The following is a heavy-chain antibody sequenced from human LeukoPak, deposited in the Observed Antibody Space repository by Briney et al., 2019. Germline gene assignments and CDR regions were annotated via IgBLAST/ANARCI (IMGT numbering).Heavy chain of an antibody. CDR1: GFTFSSYS. Sequence: PGGSLRLSCAASGFTFSSYSMSWVRQAPGKGLEWVSSISSSSSYIYYADSVKGRFTISRDNAKNSLYLQMNSLRAEDTAVYYCARGDYGSGSYPIFDYWGQGTLVTVSS. J-gene: IGHJ4*02. CDR2: ISSSSSYI. D-gene: IGHD3-10*01. CDR3: ARGDYGSGSYPIFDY. V-gene: IGHV3-21*01.